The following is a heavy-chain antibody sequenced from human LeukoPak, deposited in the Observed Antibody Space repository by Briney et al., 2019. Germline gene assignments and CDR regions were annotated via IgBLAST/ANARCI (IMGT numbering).Heavy chain of an antibody. CDR3: ARALAQGIICSGGSCYRNRYYYYYGMDV. CDR1: GGSFSGYY. CDR2: INHNGST. J-gene: IGHJ6*02. D-gene: IGHD2-15*01. Sequence: SETLSHTCAVYGGSFSGYYWSWIRQPPGKGLEWIGEINHNGSTNNNPSLKSRVTISVDTSKNQFSLKLSSVTAADTAVYYCARALAQGIICSGGSCYRNRYYYYYGMDVWGQGTTVTVSS. V-gene: IGHV4-34*01.